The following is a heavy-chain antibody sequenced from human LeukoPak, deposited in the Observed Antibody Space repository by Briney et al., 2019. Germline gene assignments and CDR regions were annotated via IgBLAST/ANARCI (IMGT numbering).Heavy chain of an antibody. J-gene: IGHJ4*02. D-gene: IGHD3-9*01. V-gene: IGHV1-69*01. CDR2: IIPIFGTA. CDR1: GGTFGSYA. CDR3: ATGYDILTGFGY. Sequence: SVKVSCKASGGTFGSYAISWVRQAPGQGLEWMGGIIPIFGTANYAQKFQGRVTIIADESTSTAYMELSSLRSEDTAVYYCATGYDILTGFGYWGQGTLVTVSS.